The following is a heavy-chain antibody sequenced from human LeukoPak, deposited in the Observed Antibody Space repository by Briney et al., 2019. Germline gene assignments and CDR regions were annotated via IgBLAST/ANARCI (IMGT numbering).Heavy chain of an antibody. CDR3: ARGRDQKSGGH. V-gene: IGHV3-21*01. CDR1: GFTFSSHG. CDR2: ISGSGDET. Sequence: PGGSLRLSCAASGFTFSSHGMSWVRQAPGKGLEWVSSISGSGDETYYADSVKGRFTISRDNAKNSLYLQMNSLRAEDTAVYYCARGRDQKSGGHWGQGTLVTVSS. J-gene: IGHJ4*02. D-gene: IGHD3-10*01.